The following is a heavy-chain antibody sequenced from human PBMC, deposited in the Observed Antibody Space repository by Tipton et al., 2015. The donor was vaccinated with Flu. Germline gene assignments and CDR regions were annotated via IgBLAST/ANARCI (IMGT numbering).Heavy chain of an antibody. J-gene: IGHJ2*01. CDR2: IYGGGTT. Sequence: SLRLSCAASGFTVTSSYMSWVRQAPGKGLEWVSVIYGGGTTDYADSVKGRFTISRDKSKNALYLQMSSLRAEDTAVYYCARGYCSGGSCSYWYFDLWGRGTLVTVSS. CDR1: GFTVTSSY. V-gene: IGHV3-53*01. CDR3: ARGYCSGGSCSYWYFDL. D-gene: IGHD2-15*01.